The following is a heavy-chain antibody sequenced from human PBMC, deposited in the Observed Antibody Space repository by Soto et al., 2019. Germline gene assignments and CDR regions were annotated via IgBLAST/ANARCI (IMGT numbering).Heavy chain of an antibody. CDR2: IYYSGST. D-gene: IGHD3-3*01. CDR1: DGSISSSSCH. J-gene: IGHJ6*02. Sequence: PSETLSLTCSVSDGSISSSSCHWGWIRQPPGKGLEWIGSIYYSGSTFYNPSLKSRVTISVDTSKNQFSLKLSSVTAADTAVYYCARVRGGYTFWSGYLGGYGMDVWGRGTTVTVS. CDR3: ARVRGGYTFWSGYLGGYGMDV. V-gene: IGHV4-39*01.